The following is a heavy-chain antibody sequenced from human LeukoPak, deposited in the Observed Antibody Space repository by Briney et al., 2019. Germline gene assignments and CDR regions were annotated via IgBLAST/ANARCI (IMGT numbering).Heavy chain of an antibody. J-gene: IGHJ6*04. CDR1: AHPISSFF. V-gene: IGHV4-59*01. Sequence: SETLSLICTASAHPISSFFMRWIRQPPGKGLEWVGYIYYTGSTNHNPSLRSRFTMSIDTSKSQISLKLSSVTAADTAVYYCGRADYYSESGRSYGLDVWGEGTTVTVSS. CDR2: IYYTGST. CDR3: GRADYYSESGRSYGLDV. D-gene: IGHD3-10*01.